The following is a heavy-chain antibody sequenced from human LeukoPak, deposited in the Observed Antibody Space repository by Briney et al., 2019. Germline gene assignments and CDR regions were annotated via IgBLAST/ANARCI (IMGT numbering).Heavy chain of an antibody. Sequence: SVKVSCKASGGTFSSYAISWVRQAPGQGLEWMGRIIPIFGTANYAQKLQGRVTMTTDTSTSTAYMELRSLRSDDTAVYYCARPYYDSSAPPYDYWGQGTLVTVSS. D-gene: IGHD3-22*01. J-gene: IGHJ4*02. CDR3: ARPYYDSSAPPYDY. CDR2: IIPIFGTA. CDR1: GGTFSSYA. V-gene: IGHV1-69*05.